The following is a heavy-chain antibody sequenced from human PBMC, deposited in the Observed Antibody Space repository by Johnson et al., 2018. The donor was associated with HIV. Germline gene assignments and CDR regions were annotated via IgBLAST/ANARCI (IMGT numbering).Heavy chain of an antibody. D-gene: IGHD2-2*01. CDR1: GFIFSSYA. Sequence: QVQLVESGGGVVQPGRSLRLSCAASGFIFSSYAVHWVRQAPGKGLEWVAVISDDGTNKFYADSVKGRFTISRDNSKNTLYLQMNSLRAEDTAVYYCARGIQPDAFDIWGQGTMVTVSS. V-gene: IGHV3-30*14. CDR3: ARGIQPDAFDI. J-gene: IGHJ3*02. CDR2: ISDDGTNK.